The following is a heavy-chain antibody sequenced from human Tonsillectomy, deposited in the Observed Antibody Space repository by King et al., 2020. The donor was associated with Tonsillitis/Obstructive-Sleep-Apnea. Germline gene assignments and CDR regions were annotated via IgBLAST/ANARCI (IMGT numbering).Heavy chain of an antibody. CDR1: GGSFSGYY. Sequence: VQLQQWGAGLLKPSETLSLTCAVYGGSFSGYYWSWIRQPPGKGLEWIGEINHSGSTNYNPSLKSRVTISVDTSKNQFSLKLSSLTAADTAVYYCATAPTHYYDSSGNWFDPWGQGTLVTVSS. V-gene: IGHV4-34*01. CDR2: INHSGST. J-gene: IGHJ5*02. CDR3: ATAPTHYYDSSGNWFDP. D-gene: IGHD3-22*01.